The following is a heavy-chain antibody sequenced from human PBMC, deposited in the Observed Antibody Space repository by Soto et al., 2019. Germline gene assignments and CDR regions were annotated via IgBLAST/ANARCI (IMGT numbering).Heavy chain of an antibody. J-gene: IGHJ4*02. CDR2: ISWDGGST. CDR1: GFTFDDYT. Sequence: EVQLVESGGVVVQPGGSLRLSCAASGFTFDDYTMHWVRQAPGKGLEWVSLISWDGGSTYYADSVKGRFTISRDNSKNCLYLQMNSLRTEDTALYYCAKDYGGNQAVDYWGQGTLVTVSS. CDR3: AKDYGGNQAVDY. D-gene: IGHD4-17*01. V-gene: IGHV3-43*01.